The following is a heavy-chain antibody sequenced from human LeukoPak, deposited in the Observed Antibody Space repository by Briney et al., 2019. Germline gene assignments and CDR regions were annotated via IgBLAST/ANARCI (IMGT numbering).Heavy chain of an antibody. V-gene: IGHV3-30*02. CDR1: GFTFSSYG. CDR3: AKDDYDFWSGPDY. Sequence: GGSLRLSCAASGFTFSSYGMHWVRQAPGKGLEWVAFIRYDGSNKYYADSVKGRFTISRDNSKNTLYLQMNSLRAEDTAVYYSAKDDYDFWSGPDYWGQGTLVTVSS. CDR2: IRYDGSNK. D-gene: IGHD3-3*01. J-gene: IGHJ4*02.